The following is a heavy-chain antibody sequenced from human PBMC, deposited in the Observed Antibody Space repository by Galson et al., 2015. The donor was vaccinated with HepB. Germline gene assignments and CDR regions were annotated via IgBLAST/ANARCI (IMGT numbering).Heavy chain of an antibody. V-gene: IGHV3-30*18. Sequence: SLRLSCAGSGFRFNSYGIHWVRQSPGKGLEWISFISYDATNKYYADSVKGRFSISRDNSKNTLSLQMHGLRPEDTAVYFCVKDGLSSPSGIHSSCFDAWGQGAPVIVSS. J-gene: IGHJ5*01. CDR3: VKDGLSSPSGIHSSCFDA. CDR2: ISYDATNK. D-gene: IGHD3-10*01. CDR1: GFRFNSYG.